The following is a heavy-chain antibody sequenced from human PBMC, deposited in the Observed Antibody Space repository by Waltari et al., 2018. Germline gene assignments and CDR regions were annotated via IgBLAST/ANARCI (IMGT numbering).Heavy chain of an antibody. J-gene: IGHJ1*01. CDR1: GSTLTDFY. CDR2: FDPDEDRT. CDR3: ATDTRGRQIRGGVAFRH. Sequence: QVQLVQSGAEVKKPGASVRVSCQVSGSTLTDFYIHWVRQVAGKGLEWRGGFDPDEDRTVYAGTFQGRFTMPEDTSTNTVYMELSSLRSEDTAMYYCATDTRGRQIRGGVAFRHWGQGTRVTVSS. V-gene: IGHV1-24*01. D-gene: IGHD3-16*01.